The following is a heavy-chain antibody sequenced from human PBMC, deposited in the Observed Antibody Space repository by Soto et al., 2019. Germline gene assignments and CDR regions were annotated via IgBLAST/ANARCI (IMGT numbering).Heavy chain of an antibody. CDR3: AREETAWPLAYGLDV. Sequence: GGSLRLSCAASGFTFSSYGMHWVRQAPGKGLEWVAVISYDGSNKYYADSVKGRFTISRDNSKNTLYLQMNSLRAEDTAVYYCAREETAWPLAYGLDVWGQGTTVTVPS. V-gene: IGHV3-30*03. J-gene: IGHJ6*02. D-gene: IGHD2-21*02. CDR1: GFTFSSYG. CDR2: ISYDGSNK.